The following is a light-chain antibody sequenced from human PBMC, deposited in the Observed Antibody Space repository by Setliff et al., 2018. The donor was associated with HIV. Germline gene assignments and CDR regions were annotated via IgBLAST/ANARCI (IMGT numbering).Light chain of an antibody. CDR1: SSDVGGYNL. V-gene: IGLV2-23*02. J-gene: IGLJ1*01. Sequence: QSALAQPASVSGSPGQSITIFCTGTSSDVGGYNLVSWYQHHPDKAPKLIIYEVRERPSGVSNRFSGSKSGNTASLTISGLQAEDEADCYCCSFAGSNTYVFGPGTKVTVL. CDR3: CSFAGSNTYV. CDR2: EVR.